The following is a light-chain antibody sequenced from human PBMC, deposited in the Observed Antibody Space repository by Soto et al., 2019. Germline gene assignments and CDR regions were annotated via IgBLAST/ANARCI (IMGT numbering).Light chain of an antibody. J-gene: IGKJ5*01. V-gene: IGKV1-39*01. CDR1: ESIARH. CDR2: AAS. CDR3: QQTYSTLSIT. Sequence: DIQMTQSPSSLSASVGDRVTITCRASESIARHSNWYQQKPGKAPKVLIYAASSLQNGVPSRFRGGGSGTDFTLTISNLQPEDFATYYCQQTYSTLSITFGQGTRLEIK.